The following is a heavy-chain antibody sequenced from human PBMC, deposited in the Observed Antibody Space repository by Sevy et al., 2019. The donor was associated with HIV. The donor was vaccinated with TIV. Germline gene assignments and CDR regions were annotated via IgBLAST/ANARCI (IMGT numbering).Heavy chain of an antibody. CDR1: TFRVIDNY. J-gene: IGHJ4*02. CDR3: ARDPYTARGDY. D-gene: IGHD5-18*01. V-gene: IGHV3-66*01. Sequence: GGSLRLSCAASTFRVIDNYMSWVRQAPGKGLEWVSTIYSGGSTFYADSVKGRFTISRDNAKNSLYLQMNSLRAEDTAVYYCARDPYTARGDYWGQGTLVTVSS. CDR2: IYSGGST.